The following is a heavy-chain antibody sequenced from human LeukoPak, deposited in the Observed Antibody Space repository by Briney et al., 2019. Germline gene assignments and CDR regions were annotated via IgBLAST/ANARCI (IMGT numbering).Heavy chain of an antibody. D-gene: IGHD6-13*01. CDR1: GYTFTNYG. J-gene: IGHJ4*02. Sequence: EASVKVSCKASGYTFTNYGISWVRQAPGQGLEWMGWISTYNGDTNYAQKLQGRVTMTTDTSTRTAYMDLRSLRSDDTAVYYCARGGVSSSWYRTPDYWGQGTLVTVSS. CDR3: ARGGVSSSWYRTPDY. V-gene: IGHV1-18*01. CDR2: ISTYNGDT.